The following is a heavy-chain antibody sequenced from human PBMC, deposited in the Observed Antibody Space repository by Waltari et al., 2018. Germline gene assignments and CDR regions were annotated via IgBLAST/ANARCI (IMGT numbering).Heavy chain of an antibody. CDR1: GYTFTGYY. CDR3: AGGGGYSFGYRVFDY. J-gene: IGHJ4*02. D-gene: IGHD5-18*01. Sequence: QVQLVQSGAEVKKPGASVKVSCKASGYTFTGYYMHWVRQAPGQGLEWMGWIDPKSGGTNYAQKFQGRVTMTRDTSISTAYMELSRLRSDDTAVYYCAGGGGYSFGYRVFDYWGQGTLVTVSS. V-gene: IGHV1-2*02. CDR2: IDPKSGGT.